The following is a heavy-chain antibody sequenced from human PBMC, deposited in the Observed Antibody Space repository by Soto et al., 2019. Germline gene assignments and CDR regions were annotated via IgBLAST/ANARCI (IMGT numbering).Heavy chain of an antibody. CDR3: ARDRKLQQLGHYYYGMDV. D-gene: IGHD6-13*01. CDR1: GFTFSSYG. V-gene: IGHV3-33*01. J-gene: IGHJ6*02. Sequence: QVQLVESGGGVVQPGRSLRLSCAASGFTFSSYGMHWVRQAPGKGLEWVAVLWYDGSNKYYADCVKGRFTISRENSNKTLYLKMKSLRAEDTAVYYCARDRKLQQLGHYYYGMDVWGQGTTVTVSS. CDR2: LWYDGSNK.